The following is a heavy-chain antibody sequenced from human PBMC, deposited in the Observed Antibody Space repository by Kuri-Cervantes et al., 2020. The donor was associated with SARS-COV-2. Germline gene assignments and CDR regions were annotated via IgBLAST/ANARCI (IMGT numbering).Heavy chain of an antibody. J-gene: IGHJ4*02. CDR3: ARSLQVVAL. CDR2: IRYDGSNK. CDR1: GLTFSSYG. Sequence: GESLKISCAASGLTFSSYGMHWVRQAPGKGLEWVAFIRYDGSNKYYADSVKGRFTISRDNSKNSLYLQMNSLRAEDTAVYYCARSLQVVALWGQGTLVTVSS. V-gene: IGHV3-30*02. D-gene: IGHD2-15*01.